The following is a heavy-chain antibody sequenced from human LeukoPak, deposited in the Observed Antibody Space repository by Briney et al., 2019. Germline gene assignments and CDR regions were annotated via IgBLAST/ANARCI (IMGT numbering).Heavy chain of an antibody. D-gene: IGHD3-10*01. V-gene: IGHV4-4*07. Sequence: SETLSLTCTVSGGSISSYYWSWIRQPAGKGLEWIGRIYTSGSTNYNPSLKSRVTMSVDTSKNQFSLKLSSVTAADTAVYYCAREELFYGSGRSNWFDPWGQGTLVTVSS. CDR1: GGSISSYY. CDR3: AREELFYGSGRSNWFDP. J-gene: IGHJ5*02. CDR2: IYTSGST.